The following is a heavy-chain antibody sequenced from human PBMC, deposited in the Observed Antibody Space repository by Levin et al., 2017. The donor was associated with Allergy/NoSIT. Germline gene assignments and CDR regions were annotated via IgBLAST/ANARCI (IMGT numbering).Heavy chain of an antibody. CDR1: GFTFSSYA. D-gene: IGHD3-9*01. CDR2: ISYDGSNK. J-gene: IGHJ4*02. CDR3: ASEYYDILTGYPRHCDY. Sequence: GGSLRLSCAASGFTFSSYAMHWVRQAPGKGLEWVAVISYDGSNKYYADSVKGRFTISRDNSKNTLYLQMNSLRAEDTAVYYCASEYYDILTGYPRHCDYWGQGTLVTVSS. V-gene: IGHV3-30-3*01.